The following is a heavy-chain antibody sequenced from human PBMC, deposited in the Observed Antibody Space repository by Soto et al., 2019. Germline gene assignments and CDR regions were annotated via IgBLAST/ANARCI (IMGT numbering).Heavy chain of an antibody. CDR2: IYWDDAK. V-gene: IGHV2-5*02. Sequence: QITLIESGPTLVKPTQTLTLTCNFSGFSLTSGEVGVAWIRQPPGKALEWLALIYWDDAKRYTPSLKTRLTITKDTSKHQVLLTMPNVDPVDPATYFCAHVTSAATWSPFAAWCQGALVTVSS. D-gene: IGHD2-15*01. J-gene: IGHJ5*02. CDR1: GFSLTSGEVG. CDR3: AHVTSAATWSPFAA.